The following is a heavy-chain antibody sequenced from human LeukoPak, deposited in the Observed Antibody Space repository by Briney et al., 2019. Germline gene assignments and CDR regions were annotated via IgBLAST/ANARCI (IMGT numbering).Heavy chain of an antibody. Sequence: AGGSLRLSCAASGFTFSTYAMSWVRQTPGKGLEWVSAISSSGGSTYYADSVKGRFTISRDNSKNTLYLQMNSLRAEDTAVYYCAKGSRYYYYMDVWGKGTTVTVSS. V-gene: IGHV3-23*01. CDR1: GFTFSTYA. D-gene: IGHD6-13*01. J-gene: IGHJ6*03. CDR2: ISSSGGST. CDR3: AKGSRYYYYMDV.